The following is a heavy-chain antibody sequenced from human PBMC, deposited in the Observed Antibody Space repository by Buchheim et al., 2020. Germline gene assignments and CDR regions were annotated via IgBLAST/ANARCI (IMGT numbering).Heavy chain of an antibody. CDR2: ITSKTDGGTT. CDR1: GFTFSNAW. CDR3: TTGYYSSSRSFDY. Sequence: EVQLVESGGGLVKPGGSLRLSCAASGFTFSNAWMSWVRQAPGKGLEWVGRITSKTDGGTTDYAAPVKGRFTISRDASKNTLYLQMNSLKTEDTAVYYCTTGYYSSSRSFDYWGQGTL. V-gene: IGHV3-15*01. D-gene: IGHD6-6*01. J-gene: IGHJ4*02.